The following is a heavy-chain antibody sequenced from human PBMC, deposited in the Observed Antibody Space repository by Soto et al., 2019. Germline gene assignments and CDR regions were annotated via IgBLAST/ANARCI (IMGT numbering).Heavy chain of an antibody. D-gene: IGHD6-13*01. CDR1: GFTFSSYA. CDR2: ISYDGSNK. J-gene: IGHJ4*02. V-gene: IGHV3-30-3*01. Sequence: QVQLVESGGGVVQPGRSLRLSCAASGFTFSSYAMHWVRQAPGKGLEWVAVISYDGSNKYYADSVKGRFTISRDNSKNTLYLQMNSLRAEDTAVYYCCVAAAGYDYWGQGTLVTVSS. CDR3: CVAAAGYDY.